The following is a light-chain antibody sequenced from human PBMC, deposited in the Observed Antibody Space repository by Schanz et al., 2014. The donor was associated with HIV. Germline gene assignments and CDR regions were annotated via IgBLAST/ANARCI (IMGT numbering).Light chain of an antibody. V-gene: IGLV2-14*02. J-gene: IGLJ2*01. CDR3: SSYTSSSTVV. CDR1: SSDVGSYNL. Sequence: QSALTQSASVSGSPGQSITISCTGTSSDVGSYNLVSWYQQHPGKAPKLMIYEVRKRPSGVSNRFSGSKSGNTASLTISGLQAEDEADYYCSSYTSSSTVVFGGGTKLTVL. CDR2: EVR.